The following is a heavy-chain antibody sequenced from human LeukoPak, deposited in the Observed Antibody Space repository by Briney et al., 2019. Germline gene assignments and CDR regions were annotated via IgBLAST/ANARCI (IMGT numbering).Heavy chain of an antibody. Sequence: EASVKVSCKVSGYTLTELSMHWVRQAPGKGLEWMGGFDPEDGETIYAQKFQGRVTMTEDTSTDTAYMELSSLRSEDTAVYYCATAPTVIAAAGTIDYWGQGTLVTVSS. CDR1: GYTLTELS. CDR3: ATAPTVIAAAGTIDY. J-gene: IGHJ4*02. V-gene: IGHV1-24*01. D-gene: IGHD6-13*01. CDR2: FDPEDGET.